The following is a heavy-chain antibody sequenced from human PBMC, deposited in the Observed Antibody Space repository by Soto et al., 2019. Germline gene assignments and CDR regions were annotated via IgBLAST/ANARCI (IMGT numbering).Heavy chain of an antibody. D-gene: IGHD2-2*02. CDR2: IDYSGST. J-gene: IGHJ5*02. V-gene: IGHV4-31*03. CDR3: ARKSVVVVPAAITWFDP. Sequence: QVQLQESGPGLVKPSQTLSLTCTVSGGSISSGGYYWSWIRQHPGKGLEWIGYIDYSGSTYYHPSLKSRVTISVDTSKNQFSLKLSSVTAADTAVYYCARKSVVVVPAAITWFDPWGQGTLVTVSS. CDR1: GGSISSGGYY.